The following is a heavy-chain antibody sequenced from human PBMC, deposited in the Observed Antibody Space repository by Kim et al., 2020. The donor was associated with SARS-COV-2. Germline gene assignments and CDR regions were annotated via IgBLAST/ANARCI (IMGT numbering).Heavy chain of an antibody. V-gene: IGHV3-48*02. Sequence: GGSLRLSCAASGFTFSSYSMNWVRQAPGKGLEWVSYISSSSSTIYYADSVKGRFTISRDNAKNSLYLQMNSLRDEDTAVYYCARERYYYDSSGYYYYFDYWGQGTLVTVSS. CDR1: GFTFSSYS. CDR2: ISSSSSTI. CDR3: ARERYYYDSSGYYYYFDY. D-gene: IGHD3-22*01. J-gene: IGHJ4*02.